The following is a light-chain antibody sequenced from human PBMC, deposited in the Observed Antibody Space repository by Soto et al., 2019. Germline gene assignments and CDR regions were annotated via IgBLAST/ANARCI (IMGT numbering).Light chain of an antibody. Sequence: QSVLTQPPSASGTPGQRVTISCSGSRSNIGSNTVNWYQQVPGTAPKLLIYSNDQRPSGVPDRFSGSKSGTSASLAISGLQSEDEADYICAAWDDSLNGLVFGGGTQLTVL. J-gene: IGLJ2*01. CDR2: SND. CDR3: AAWDDSLNGLV. V-gene: IGLV1-44*01. CDR1: RSNIGSNT.